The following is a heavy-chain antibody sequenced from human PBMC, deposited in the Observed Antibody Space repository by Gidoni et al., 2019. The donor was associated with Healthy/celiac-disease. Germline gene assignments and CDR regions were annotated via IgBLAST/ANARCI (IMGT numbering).Heavy chain of an antibody. J-gene: IGHJ4*02. CDR2: ISYDGSNK. Sequence: QVQLVESGGGVVQPGRSLRLSCAASGFTFSSYGMHWVRQAPGKGLEWVEVISYDGSNKYYADSVKGRFTISRDNSKNTLYLQMNSLRAEDTAVYYCAKDTPLNYYDSSGYFSHPDYWGQGTLVTVSS. CDR1: GFTFSSYG. CDR3: AKDTPLNYYDSSGYFSHPDY. D-gene: IGHD3-22*01. V-gene: IGHV3-30*18.